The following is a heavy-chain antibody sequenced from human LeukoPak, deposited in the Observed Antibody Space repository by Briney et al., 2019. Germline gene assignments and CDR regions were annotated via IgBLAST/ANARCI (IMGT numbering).Heavy chain of an antibody. V-gene: IGHV3-49*04. D-gene: IGHD2-15*01. J-gene: IGHJ3*02. Sequence: AGGSLRLSCTASGFTFGDYAMSWVRQAPGKGLKWVGFIRSKAYGGTTEYAASVKGRFTISRDDSKSIAYLQMNSLKTEDTAVYYCTRVGYCSGGSCYSFAFDIWGQGTMVTVSS. CDR3: TRVGYCSGGSCYSFAFDI. CDR2: IRSKAYGGTT. CDR1: GFTFGDYA.